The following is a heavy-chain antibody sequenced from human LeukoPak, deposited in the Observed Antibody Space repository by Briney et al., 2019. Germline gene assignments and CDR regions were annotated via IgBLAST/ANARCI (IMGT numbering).Heavy chain of an antibody. CDR3: ARDCRYYYGSGSYYNPYYYYGMDV. CDR2: IYYSGST. V-gene: IGHV4-59*12. CDR1: GVSISSYY. D-gene: IGHD3-10*01. J-gene: IGHJ6*02. Sequence: SGTLSLTCTVSGVSISSYYWSWIRQPPGKGLEWIGFIYYSGSTNYNPSLKSRVTISVDTSKNQFSLKLSSVTAADTAVYYCARDCRYYYGSGSYYNPYYYYGMDVWGQGTTVTVSS.